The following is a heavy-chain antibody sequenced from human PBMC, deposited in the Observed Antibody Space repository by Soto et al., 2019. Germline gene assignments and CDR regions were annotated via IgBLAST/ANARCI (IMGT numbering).Heavy chain of an antibody. CDR2: LIPILGLA. V-gene: IGHV1-69*02. D-gene: IGHD5-12*01. Sequence: QVQLVQSGAEVRKPGSSVKVSCQASGGTFSNSTVTWVRQAPGQGLEWMGRLIPILGLANNAQKFRGRLTITADKSTTTAYMELRSLRSEDTAINYGARFKLGDDYWGQGALVTVSS. CDR1: GGTFSNST. CDR3: ARFKLGDDY. J-gene: IGHJ4*02.